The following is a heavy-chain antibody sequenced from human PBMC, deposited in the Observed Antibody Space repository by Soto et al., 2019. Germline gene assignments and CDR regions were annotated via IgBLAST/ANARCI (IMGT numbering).Heavy chain of an antibody. CDR1: GGTFSSYA. Sequence: SVKVSCKASGGTFSSYAISWVRQAPGQGLEWMGGIIPIFGTANYAQKFQGRVTITADESTSTAYMELSSLRSEDTAVYYCAGRYSSGYYSFDYWGQGTLVTVSS. V-gene: IGHV1-69*13. D-gene: IGHD3-22*01. CDR3: AGRYSSGYYSFDY. J-gene: IGHJ4*02. CDR2: IIPIFGTA.